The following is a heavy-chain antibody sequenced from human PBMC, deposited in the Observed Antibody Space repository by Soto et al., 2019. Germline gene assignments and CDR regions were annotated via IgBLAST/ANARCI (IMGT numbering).Heavy chain of an antibody. D-gene: IGHD6-19*01. CDR2: IHYSGST. V-gene: IGHV4-31*03. Sequence: QVQLQESGPGLVRPSQTLSLTCTVSGDSITNGLSYWSWIRXHPETGLEWIGYIHYSGSTDYPPSVKGRATIAIDTSKSQFSLKLTSVTAADTAVYYCARQKWLSPFDYWGQGTLVTVSS. CDR3: ARQKWLSPFDY. J-gene: IGHJ4*02. CDR1: GDSITNGLSY.